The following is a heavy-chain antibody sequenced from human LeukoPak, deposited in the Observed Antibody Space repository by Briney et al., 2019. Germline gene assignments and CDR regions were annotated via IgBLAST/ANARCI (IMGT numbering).Heavy chain of an antibody. CDR2: IYPGDSDT. CDR1: GYSFTSYW. V-gene: IGHV5-51*01. CDR3: ARPSYCSSTSCPFDY. Sequence: GESLKISCKGSGYSFTSYWIGWVRQMPRKGLEWMGIIYPGDSDTRYSPSFQGQVTISADKSISTAYLQWSSLKASDTAMYYCARPSYCSSTSCPFDYWGQGTLVTVSS. D-gene: IGHD2-2*01. J-gene: IGHJ4*02.